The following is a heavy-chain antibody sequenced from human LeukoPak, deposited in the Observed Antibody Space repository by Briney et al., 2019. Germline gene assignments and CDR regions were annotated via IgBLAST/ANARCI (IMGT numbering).Heavy chain of an antibody. Sequence: PSQTLSLTCTVSGGSISSGSYYWSWIRQPAWKGLDRIGYIYYSGSTNYNPSLKSRVTISVDTSKNQFSLKLSSVTAADTAVYYCATICSSTSCHNYMDVWGKGTTVTVSS. D-gene: IGHD2-2*02. V-gene: IGHV4-61*10. CDR3: ATICSSTSCHNYMDV. J-gene: IGHJ6*03. CDR2: IYYSGST. CDR1: GGSISSGSYY.